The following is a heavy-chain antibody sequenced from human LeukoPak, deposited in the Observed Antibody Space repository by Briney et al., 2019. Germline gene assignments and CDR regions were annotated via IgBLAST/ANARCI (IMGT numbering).Heavy chain of an antibody. D-gene: IGHD1-7*01. V-gene: IGHV1-24*01. CDR3: ATASTKLELRGFDP. Sequence: ASVKVSCKVSGYTLTELSMHWERQAPGKGLEWMGGFDPEDGETIYAQKFQGRVTMTEDTSTDTAYMELSSLRSEDTAVYYCATASTKLELRGFDPWGQGTLVTVSS. CDR2: FDPEDGET. J-gene: IGHJ5*02. CDR1: GYTLTELS.